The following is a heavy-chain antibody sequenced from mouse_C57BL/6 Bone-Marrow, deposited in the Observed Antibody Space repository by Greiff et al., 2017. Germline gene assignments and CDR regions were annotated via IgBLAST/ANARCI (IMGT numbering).Heavy chain of an antibody. CDR3: ARADYSTAGFAY. Sequence: QVQLQQSGAELVMPGASVKLSCKASGYTFTSYWMHWVKQRPGQGLEWIGEIDPSDSYTNYNQKFKGKSTLTVDKSSSTAYMQLSSLTSEDSAVYYCARADYSTAGFAYWGQGTLVTVSA. J-gene: IGHJ3*01. CDR1: GYTFTSYW. CDR2: IDPSDSYT. V-gene: IGHV1-69*01. D-gene: IGHD2-5*01.